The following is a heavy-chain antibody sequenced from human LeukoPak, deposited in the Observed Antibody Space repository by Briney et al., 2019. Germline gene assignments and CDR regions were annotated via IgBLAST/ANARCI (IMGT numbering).Heavy chain of an antibody. J-gene: IGHJ3*02. CDR2: ISSSGSTI. CDR3: ARDLVTRDGYTQPSHAFDI. CDR1: GGSISSSSYY. Sequence: LSLTCTVSGGSISSSSYYWGWIRQPPGKGLEWVSYISSSGSTIYYADSVKGRFTISRDNAKNSLYLQMNSLRAEDTAVYYCARDLVTRDGYTQPSHAFDIWGQGTMVTVSS. V-gene: IGHV3-11*04. D-gene: IGHD5-24*01.